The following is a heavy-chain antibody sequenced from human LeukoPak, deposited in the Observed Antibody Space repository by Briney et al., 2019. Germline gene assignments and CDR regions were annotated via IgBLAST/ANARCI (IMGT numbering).Heavy chain of an antibody. D-gene: IGHD3-10*01. CDR3: AKADGSYKTLIDY. J-gene: IGHJ4*02. CDR2: ISGSGSST. V-gene: IGHV3-23*01. Sequence: GGSLRLSCAASGFTFSICAMNWVRQAPGKGLEWVSGISGSGSSTYYADSVKGRFTIYRDSSKNTVYLQMNSLRAEDTARYYCAKADGSYKTLIDYWGQGTLVTVSS. CDR1: GFTFSICA.